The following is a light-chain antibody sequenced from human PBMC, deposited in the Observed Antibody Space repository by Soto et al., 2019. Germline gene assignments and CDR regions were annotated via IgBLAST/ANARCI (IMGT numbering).Light chain of an antibody. CDR3: GTWDDSLNAIL. V-gene: IGLV1-44*01. Sequence: QSVLTQPPSASGAPGQSVTISCSGGTSNVGRNAVNWYQQFPRSAPRLLIQLHNQRPSGVPTRFSASKSGTSASLAISGLPSPDVAAYYSGTWDDSLNAILFGGGTKLTVL. CDR1: TSNVGRNA. J-gene: IGLJ3*02. CDR2: LHN.